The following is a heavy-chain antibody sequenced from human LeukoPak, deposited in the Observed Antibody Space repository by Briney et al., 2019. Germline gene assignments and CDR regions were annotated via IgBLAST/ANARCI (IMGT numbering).Heavy chain of an antibody. J-gene: IGHJ6*02. CDR2: IGTAGDT. CDR1: GFTFSRDD. D-gene: IGHD5/OR15-5a*01. V-gene: IGHV3-13*04. Sequence: GGSLRLSCAPSGFTFSRDDTGWVRQATGKGLEWVSAIGTAGDTYYPGSVKGRFTISRENAKNSLYLQMNSMRAGDTAVYYCARAMRLYVYYVYYYYHGMDVWGQGTTVTVSS. CDR3: ARAMRLYVYYVYYYYHGMDV.